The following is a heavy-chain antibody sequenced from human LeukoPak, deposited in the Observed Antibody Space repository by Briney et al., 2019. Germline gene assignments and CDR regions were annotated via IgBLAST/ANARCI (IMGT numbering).Heavy chain of an antibody. Sequence: KTGGSLRLSCAASGFTFSSYSMNWVRQAPGKGLEWVSSISSSSSYIYYADSVKGRFTISRDNAKNSLYLQMNSLRAEDTAVYYCARDPYYYDSSGYSDFDYWGQGTLVTVSS. CDR1: GFTFSSYS. CDR3: ARDPYYYDSSGYSDFDY. J-gene: IGHJ4*02. D-gene: IGHD3-22*01. CDR2: ISSSSSYI. V-gene: IGHV3-21*01.